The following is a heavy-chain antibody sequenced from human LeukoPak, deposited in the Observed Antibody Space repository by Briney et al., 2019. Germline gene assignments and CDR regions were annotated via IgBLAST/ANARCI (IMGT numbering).Heavy chain of an antibody. CDR1: GGTFSSSA. Sequence: ASVKVSCKPSGGTFSSSAITWVRQAPGQGIEWMGRIIPVLNITTYAQKFQGSVTITADTSTSTVYMELSSLRSEETAVYYCARDQGLTAPPPYGLDVWGQGTTVIVSS. V-gene: IGHV1-69*04. CDR3: ARDQGLTAPPPYGLDV. CDR2: IIPVLNIT. J-gene: IGHJ6*02. D-gene: IGHD5-18*01.